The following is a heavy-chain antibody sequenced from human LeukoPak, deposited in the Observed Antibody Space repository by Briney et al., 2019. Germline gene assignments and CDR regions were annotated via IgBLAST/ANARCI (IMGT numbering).Heavy chain of an antibody. CDR3: ARGRAIAVAAHYYYYYGMDV. V-gene: IGHV4-34*01. J-gene: IGHJ6*02. CDR1: GGSFSGDY. Sequence: SETLSLTCAVYGGSFSGDYWSWIRQPPGKGLEWIGEINHSGSTNYNPSLKSRVTISVDTSKNQFSLKLSSVTAADTAVYYCARGRAIAVAAHYYYYYGMDVWGQGTTVTVSS. CDR2: INHSGST. D-gene: IGHD6-19*01.